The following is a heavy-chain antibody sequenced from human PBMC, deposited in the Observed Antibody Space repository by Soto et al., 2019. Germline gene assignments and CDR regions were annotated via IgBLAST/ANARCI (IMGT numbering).Heavy chain of an antibody. V-gene: IGHV3-23*01. Sequence: GGTLRLSCAVSGLSRSRYVMCWARQSRGKRLEWVSGINGSGDTTYYADCVKGRFTITRDNSKNTLYLQMNSLRGDDTAVYYCLIKCGRGWSIDFSCQGAFGTV. J-gene: IGHJ4*02. CDR3: LIKCGRGWSIDF. CDR2: INGSGDTT. CDR1: GLSRSRYV. D-gene: IGHD2-15*01.